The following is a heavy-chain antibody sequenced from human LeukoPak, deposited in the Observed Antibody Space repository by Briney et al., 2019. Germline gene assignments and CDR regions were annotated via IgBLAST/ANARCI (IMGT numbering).Heavy chain of an antibody. J-gene: IGHJ5*02. Sequence: SGPTLVKPTQTLTLACTFSGFSLSTSGVGVGWIRQPPGKALEWLALIYWNDDKRYSPSLKSRLTTTKDTSKNQVVLTMTNMDPVDTATYYCAHSYSSSWSNWFDPWGQGTLVTVSS. CDR2: IYWNDDK. CDR3: AHSYSSSWSNWFDP. CDR1: GFSLSTSGVG. V-gene: IGHV2-5*01. D-gene: IGHD6-13*01.